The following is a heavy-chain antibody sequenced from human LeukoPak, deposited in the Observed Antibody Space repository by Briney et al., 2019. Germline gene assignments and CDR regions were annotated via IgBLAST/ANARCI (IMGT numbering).Heavy chain of an antibody. D-gene: IGHD2-2*01. Sequence: SETLSLTCAVYGGSLSGYSWSWIRQPPGRGLEWIGELNHSGSTNYNPSLKSRVTISVDTSKNQFSLKLSSVTAADSAFYYCARVPGRPAAVFDYWGQGTLVTVSS. J-gene: IGHJ4*02. CDR3: ARVPGRPAAVFDY. CDR1: GGSLSGYS. CDR2: LNHSGST. V-gene: IGHV4-34*01.